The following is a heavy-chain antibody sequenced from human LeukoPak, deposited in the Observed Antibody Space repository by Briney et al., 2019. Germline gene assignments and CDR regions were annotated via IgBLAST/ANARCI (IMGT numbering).Heavy chain of an antibody. CDR1: GYTFTNYD. D-gene: IGHD2-15*01. Sequence: GASVKVSCKTSGYTFTNYDINWVRQATGQGLEWMGWMNPDSGNTGYAQKFQGRVTMTRNASTTTAYMELTSLRSDDTAVYYCARRNCDGGSCFRFLYLDFDNWGQGTLVTVSS. CDR2: MNPDSGNT. V-gene: IGHV1-8*01. J-gene: IGHJ4*02. CDR3: ARRNCDGGSCFRFLYLDFDN.